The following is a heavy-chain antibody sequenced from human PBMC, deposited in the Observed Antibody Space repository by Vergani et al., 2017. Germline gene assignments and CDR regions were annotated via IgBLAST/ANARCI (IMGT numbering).Heavy chain of an antibody. V-gene: IGHV3-48*01. CDR3: AWVGSASYEYYYYYYGMDV. J-gene: IGHJ6*02. D-gene: IGHD3-10*01. CDR2: ISSSHSII. CDR1: GFTFSRYN. Sequence: EVQLMESGGGLVQPGGSLRLSCAVSGFTFSRYNMNWVRQAPGKGLEWVSYISSSHSIIYYADSVKGRFTISRDNAKNSLYLQMNSLRAEDTAVYYCAWVGSASYEYYYYYYGMDVWGQGTTVTVSS.